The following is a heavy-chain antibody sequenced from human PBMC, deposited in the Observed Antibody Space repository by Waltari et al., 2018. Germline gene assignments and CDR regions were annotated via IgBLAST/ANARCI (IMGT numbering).Heavy chain of an antibody. Sequence: QLQLQESGPGLVKPSETLSLTCTVSGGSISSGSYYWGWIRQPPGKGLESIGYTSYSGTTYYNLSLKSRVTMSVDTSRDQYSLSLRSVAAADTAVYYCARYYGNGEGWLDPWGQGTLVTVSS. CDR2: TSYSGTT. CDR1: GGSISSGSYY. CDR3: ARYYGNGEGWLDP. D-gene: IGHD3-3*01. J-gene: IGHJ5*02. V-gene: IGHV4-39*07.